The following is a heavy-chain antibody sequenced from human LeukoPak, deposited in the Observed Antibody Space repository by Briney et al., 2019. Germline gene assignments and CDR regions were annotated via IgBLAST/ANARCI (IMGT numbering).Heavy chain of an antibody. V-gene: IGHV3-64*01. CDR3: AREGTAARDDAFDI. D-gene: IGHD6-6*01. CDR2: ISSNGGST. Sequence: GGSLRLSCAASGFTFSSYAMHWVRQAPGKGLEYVSAISSNGGSTYYANSVKGRFTISRDNSKNTLYLQMGSLRAEDMAVNYCAREGTAARDDAFDIWGQGTMVTVSS. CDR1: GFTFSSYA. J-gene: IGHJ3*02.